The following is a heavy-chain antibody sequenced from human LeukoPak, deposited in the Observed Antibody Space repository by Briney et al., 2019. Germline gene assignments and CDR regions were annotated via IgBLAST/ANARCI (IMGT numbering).Heavy chain of an antibody. J-gene: IGHJ3*02. D-gene: IGHD4-17*01. Sequence: ASVKVSCKASGGTFSSYAISWVRQAPGQGLEWMGGIIPIFGTANHAQKFQGRVTITADESTSTAYMELSSLRSEDTAVYYCARQRTTVTSHDAFDIWGQGTMVTVSS. CDR2: IIPIFGTA. V-gene: IGHV1-69*13. CDR3: ARQRTTVTSHDAFDI. CDR1: GGTFSSYA.